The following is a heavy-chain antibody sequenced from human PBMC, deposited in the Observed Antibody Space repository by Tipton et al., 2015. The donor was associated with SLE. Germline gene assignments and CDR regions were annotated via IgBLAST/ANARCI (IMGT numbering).Heavy chain of an antibody. Sequence: SLRLSCAASGFTFSNYGMHWVRQAPGKGLEWVAVIWYDGSNKYYADSVKGRFTISRDNSKNTLYLQMNSLRAEDTAVYYCARVLPWDAFDIWGQGTLVTVSS. J-gene: IGHJ3*02. CDR2: IWYDGSNK. CDR3: ARVLPWDAFDI. V-gene: IGHV3-33*01. CDR1: GFTFSNYG.